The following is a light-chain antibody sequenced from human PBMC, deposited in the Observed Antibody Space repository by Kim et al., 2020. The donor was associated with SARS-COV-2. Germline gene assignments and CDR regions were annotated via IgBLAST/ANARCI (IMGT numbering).Light chain of an antibody. Sequence: QSVVTQPPSASGTSGQRVTISCSGSSSNIGSNTVNWYQQLPATAPKLLIYSNNQRPSGVPDQFSGSKSGTSASLAISGLQSEDEADYYCAAWDDSLNGWVFGGGTKLTVL. V-gene: IGLV1-44*01. CDR1: SSNIGSNT. CDR3: AAWDDSLNGWV. J-gene: IGLJ3*02. CDR2: SNN.